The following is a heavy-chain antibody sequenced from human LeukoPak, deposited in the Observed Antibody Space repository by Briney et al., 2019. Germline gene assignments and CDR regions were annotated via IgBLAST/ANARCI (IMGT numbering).Heavy chain of an antibody. Sequence: GGSLRLSCAASRFTFSSYWMSWVRQAPGKGLEWVSAISGSGGSTYYADSVKGRFTISRDNSKNTLYLQMNSLRAEDTAVYYCATTPTTYYDFWSGSPVGYWGQGTLVTVSS. V-gene: IGHV3-23*01. CDR2: ISGSGGST. J-gene: IGHJ4*02. CDR3: ATTPTTYYDFWSGSPVGY. CDR1: RFTFSSYW. D-gene: IGHD3-3*01.